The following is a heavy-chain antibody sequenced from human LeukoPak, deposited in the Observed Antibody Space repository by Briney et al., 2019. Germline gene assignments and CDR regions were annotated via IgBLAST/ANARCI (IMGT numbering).Heavy chain of an antibody. J-gene: IGHJ5*02. Sequence: SVKVSCKASGGTFSSYAISWVRQAPGQGLEWMGRIIPIFGTANYAQKFQGRVTITTDESTSTAYMELSSLRSEDTAVYYCATHKSSSWRNNWFDPWGQGTLFTVSS. CDR3: ATHKSSSWRNNWFDP. CDR2: IIPIFGTA. V-gene: IGHV1-69*05. CDR1: GGTFSSYA. D-gene: IGHD6-13*01.